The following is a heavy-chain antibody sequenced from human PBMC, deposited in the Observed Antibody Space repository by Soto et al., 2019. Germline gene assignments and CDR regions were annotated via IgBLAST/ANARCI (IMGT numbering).Heavy chain of an antibody. CDR1: GFSLSTSGVG. CDR3: AHRRTGYSSSWYSWFDY. V-gene: IGHV2-5*02. Sequence: QITLKESGPTLVKPTQNLTLTCTFSGFSLSTSGVGVGWIRQPPGKALEWLALIYWDDDKRYSPSLKSRLTITKDTSKNQVVLTMTNMDPVDTATYYCAHRRTGYSSSWYSWFDYWGQGTLVTVSS. CDR2: IYWDDDK. D-gene: IGHD6-13*01. J-gene: IGHJ4*02.